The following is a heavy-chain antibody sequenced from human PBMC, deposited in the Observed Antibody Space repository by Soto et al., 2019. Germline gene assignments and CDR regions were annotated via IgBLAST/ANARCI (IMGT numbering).Heavy chain of an antibody. Sequence: QITLKESGPTLVKPTQTLTLTCTFSGFSLSTSGVGVGWIRQPPGKALEWLAVSYWDDAKLYSPFLKSRLTITRDTSEKQVVLIMTDMDAVDTATYYCAHRRPARRPFYFDYWGQGILVTVSS. J-gene: IGHJ4*02. CDR1: GFSLSTSGVG. CDR3: AHRRPARRPFYFDY. V-gene: IGHV2-5*02. CDR2: SYWDDAK. D-gene: IGHD6-6*01.